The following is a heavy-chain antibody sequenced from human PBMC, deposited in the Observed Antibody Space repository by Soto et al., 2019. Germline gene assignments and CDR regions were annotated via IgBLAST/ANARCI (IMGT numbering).Heavy chain of an antibody. V-gene: IGHV4-34*01. CDR3: ARVERGTATTVVDAFDI. Sequence: QVQLQQWGAGLLKPSETLSLTCAVYGGSVSSGSYYWSWIRQPPGNGLEWIGEMRHSGGTHFNPSLKGRVTISVDTSKNQFSLEMSSVTAADTSLYYCARVERGTATTVVDAFDIWGPGTMVTVSS. J-gene: IGHJ3*02. D-gene: IGHD1-1*01. CDR2: MRHSGGT. CDR1: GGSVSSGSYY.